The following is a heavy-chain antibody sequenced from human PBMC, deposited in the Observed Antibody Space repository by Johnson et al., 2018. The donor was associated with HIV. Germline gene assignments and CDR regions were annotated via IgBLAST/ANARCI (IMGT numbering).Heavy chain of an antibody. V-gene: IGHV3-7*04. D-gene: IGHD3-3*02. Sequence: VQLVESGGGVVQPGRSLRLSCAASGFTFSSYAMHWVRQAPGKGLEWVAHIKHDESERYYVDSVKGRVNISRDNSKNPLYLQLNSLRAEDKAVYYCSKAFCPGWDAFDMWGRGTTVTVSS. CDR3: SKAFCPGWDAFDM. CDR2: IKHDESER. J-gene: IGHJ3*02. CDR1: GFTFSSYA.